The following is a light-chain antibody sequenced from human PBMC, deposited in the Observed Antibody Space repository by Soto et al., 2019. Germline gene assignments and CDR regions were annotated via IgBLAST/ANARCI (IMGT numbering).Light chain of an antibody. CDR1: QSVSSSY. Sequence: EIVLTQSPGTLSLSPGERATLSCRASQSVSSSYLAWYQQKPGQAPRLLIYGASSRATGIPDRFSGSGSGTDFTLTISRLEPEDSAVYHCQQYGSSRLTFGQGTKVEIK. V-gene: IGKV3-20*01. J-gene: IGKJ1*01. CDR3: QQYGSSRLT. CDR2: GAS.